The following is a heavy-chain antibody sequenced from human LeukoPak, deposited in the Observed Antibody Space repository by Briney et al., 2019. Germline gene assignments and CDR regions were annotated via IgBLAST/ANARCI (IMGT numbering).Heavy chain of an antibody. CDR1: GFTFSSYA. Sequence: PGGSLRLSCAASGFTFSSYAMSCVRQAPGKGLEWVSAICGSGGSTYYADSVKGRFAISRDNSKNTLYLQMNSQRAEDTAVYYCAKWGASRELDYWGQGTLVTVSS. D-gene: IGHD1-26*01. V-gene: IGHV3-23*01. J-gene: IGHJ4*02. CDR3: AKWGASRELDY. CDR2: ICGSGGST.